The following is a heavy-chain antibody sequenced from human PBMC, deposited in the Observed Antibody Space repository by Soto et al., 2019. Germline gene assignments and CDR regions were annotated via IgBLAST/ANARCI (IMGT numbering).Heavy chain of an antibody. CDR3: ARGGGVGVAGSAAFDM. CDR2: INPATGAA. D-gene: IGHD3-3*01. CDR1: GYPVTAYY. Sequence: QLHLVQSGAVVKKPGASVTVSCSASGYPVTAYYMHWVRQAPGRGLEWMGGINPATGAAKYTQTFPGRVTMPRDTSTGTVFMEPSGRTSEDTAVFYCARGGGVGVAGSAAFDMWGQGTLVTVSS. J-gene: IGHJ3*02. V-gene: IGHV1-2*02.